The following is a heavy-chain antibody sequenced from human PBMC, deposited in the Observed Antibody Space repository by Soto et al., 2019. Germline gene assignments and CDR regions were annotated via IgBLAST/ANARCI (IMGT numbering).Heavy chain of an antibody. Sequence: GESLKISCKGSGYSFTSYWISWVRQMPGKGLEWMGRIDPSDSYTNYSPSFQGHVTISADKSISTAYLQWSSLKASDTAMYYCARHYDILTGYLPGGMDVWGQGTTVTVSS. CDR3: ARHYDILTGYLPGGMDV. V-gene: IGHV5-10-1*01. CDR2: IDPSDSYT. D-gene: IGHD3-9*01. CDR1: GYSFTSYW. J-gene: IGHJ6*02.